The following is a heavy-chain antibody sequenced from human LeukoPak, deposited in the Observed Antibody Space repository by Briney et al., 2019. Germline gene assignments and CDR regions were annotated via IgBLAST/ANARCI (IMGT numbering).Heavy chain of an antibody. J-gene: IGHJ5*02. CDR1: GGSISSSSYY. CDR3: ARRGLLWFGEPYNWFDP. D-gene: IGHD3-10*01. V-gene: IGHV4-39*01. Sequence: SETLSLTCTVSGGSISSSSYYWGWIRQPPGKGLEWIGSIYYSGSTYYNPSLKSRVTISVDTSKNQFSLKLSSVTAADTAVYYCARRGLLWFGEPYNWFDPWGQGTLVTVSS. CDR2: IYYSGST.